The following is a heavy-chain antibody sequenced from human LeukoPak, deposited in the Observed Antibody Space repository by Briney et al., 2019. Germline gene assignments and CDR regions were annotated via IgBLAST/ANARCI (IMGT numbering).Heavy chain of an antibody. CDR1: GGSISSYY. CDR3: ARGGFTEWLLDY. CDR2: IYYSGST. V-gene: IGHV4-59*01. Sequence: PSETLSLTCTVSGGSISSYYWSWIRQPPGKGLEGIGYIYYSGSTNYNPSLKSRVTISVDTSKNQFSLKLSSVTAADTAVYYCARGGFTEWLLDYWGQGTLVTVSS. D-gene: IGHD3-3*01. J-gene: IGHJ4*02.